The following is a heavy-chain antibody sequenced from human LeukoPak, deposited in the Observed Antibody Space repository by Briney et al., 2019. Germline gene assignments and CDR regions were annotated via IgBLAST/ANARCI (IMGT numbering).Heavy chain of an antibody. CDR1: GGSFSGYY. CDR2: INHSGST. J-gene: IGHJ5*02. D-gene: IGHD5-18*01. V-gene: IGHV4-34*01. CDR3: ARGGGIQLWSFDP. Sequence: SETLSLTCAVYGGSFSGYYWSWIRQPPGKGLEWIGEINHSGSTNYNPSLKSRVTISVDTSKNQFSLKLSSVTAADTAVYYCARGGGIQLWSFDPWGQGTLVTVSS.